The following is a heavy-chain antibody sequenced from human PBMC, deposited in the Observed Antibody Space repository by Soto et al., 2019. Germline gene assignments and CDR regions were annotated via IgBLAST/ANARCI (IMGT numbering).Heavy chain of an antibody. J-gene: IGHJ6*02. V-gene: IGHV3-21*01. D-gene: IGHD3-10*02. Sequence: GGSLRLSCAASGFTFSSYSMNWVRQAPGKGLEWVSSISSSSSYIYYADSVKGRFTISRDNAKNSLYLQTNSLRAEDTAVYYCARDVLIKRIPVLYYYYSYCTHVWRLGTTVPVP. CDR2: ISSSSSYI. CDR1: GFTFSSYS. CDR3: ARDVLIKRIPVLYYYYSYCTHV.